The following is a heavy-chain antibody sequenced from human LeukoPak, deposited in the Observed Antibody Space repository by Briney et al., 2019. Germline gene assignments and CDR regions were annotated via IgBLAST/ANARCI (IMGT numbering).Heavy chain of an antibody. D-gene: IGHD4-17*01. CDR3: ARGRGDYGKKFDP. J-gene: IGHJ5*02. Sequence: GGSLRLSCAASGFTFSSYGMHWVRQAPGKGLEWVAVISYDGSNKYYADSVKGRFTISRDNSKNTLYLQMNSLRAEDTAVYYCARGRGDYGKKFDPWGQGTLVTVSS. CDR1: GFTFSSYG. CDR2: ISYDGSNK. V-gene: IGHV3-30*03.